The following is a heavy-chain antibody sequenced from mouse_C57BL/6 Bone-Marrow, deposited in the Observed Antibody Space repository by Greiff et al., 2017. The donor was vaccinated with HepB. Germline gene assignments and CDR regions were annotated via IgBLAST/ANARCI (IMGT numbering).Heavy chain of an antibody. Sequence: EVQLQQSGPELVKPGASVKISCKASGYTFTDYYMNWVKQSHGKSLEWIGDINPNNGGTSYNQKFKGKATLTVDKSSSTAYMELRSLTSEDSAVYYCARFGITTVVATDYAMDYWGQGTSVTVSS. CDR3: ARFGITTVVATDYAMDY. D-gene: IGHD1-1*01. CDR2: INPNNGGT. J-gene: IGHJ4*01. CDR1: GYTFTDYY. V-gene: IGHV1-26*01.